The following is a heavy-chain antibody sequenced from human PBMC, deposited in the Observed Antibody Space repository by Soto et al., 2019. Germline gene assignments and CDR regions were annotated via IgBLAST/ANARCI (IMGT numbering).Heavy chain of an antibody. D-gene: IGHD6-19*01. CDR3: ARGHITGSHYSGGWYYFDS. CDR1: GGSISSYY. J-gene: IGHJ4*02. Sequence: SETLSLTCTVSGGSISSYYWSWIRQPPGKGLEWIGYIYYSGSTSYNPSLKSRVTISVDTSNSQFSPELSSVTAADTAVYYCARGHITGSHYSGGWYYFDSWGQGTQVTVSS. V-gene: IGHV4-59*12. CDR2: IYYSGST.